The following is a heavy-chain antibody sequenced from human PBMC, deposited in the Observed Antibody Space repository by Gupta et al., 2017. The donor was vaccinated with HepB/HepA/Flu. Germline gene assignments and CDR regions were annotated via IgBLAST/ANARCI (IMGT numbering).Heavy chain of an antibody. V-gene: IGHV3-43*02. CDR1: GFTFDDHA. CDR3: TRDITAMPYYYYYGMDV. Sequence: EEQLVESGGGVIQSGGSLRLSCAAFGFTFDDHAIPWVRQAPGKGLEWVCLITGDGKRTYYAASVQGRFTIVRDNSKNSLYLQMNSLRTEDTALYYCTRDITAMPYYYYYGMDVWGQGTTVTVSS. D-gene: IGHD5-18*01. J-gene: IGHJ6*02. CDR2: ITGDGKRT.